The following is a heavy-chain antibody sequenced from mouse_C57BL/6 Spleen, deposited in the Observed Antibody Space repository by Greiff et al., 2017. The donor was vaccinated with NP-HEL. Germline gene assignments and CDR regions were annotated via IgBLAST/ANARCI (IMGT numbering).Heavy chain of an antibody. CDR2: ISSGSSTI. V-gene: IGHV5-17*01. Sequence: VAYISSGSSTIYYADTVKGRFTISRDNAKNTLFLQMTSLRSEDTAMYYCARGHDYYGRDAMDYWGQGTSVTVSS. D-gene: IGHD1-1*01. J-gene: IGHJ4*01. CDR3: ARGHDYYGRDAMDY.